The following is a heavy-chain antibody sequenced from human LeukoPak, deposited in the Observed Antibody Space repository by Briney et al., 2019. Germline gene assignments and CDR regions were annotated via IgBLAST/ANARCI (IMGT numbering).Heavy chain of an antibody. CDR1: GGSTSSGGYS. J-gene: IGHJ5*02. CDR3: ARVRGDSACDP. CDR2: IYHSGST. Sequence: ASQTLSLTCAVSGGSTSSGGYSWSWIRQPPGKGLEWIGYIYHSGSTYYNPSLKSRVTISVDRSKNQFSLKLSSVTAADTAVYYCARVRGDSACDPWGQGTLVTVSS. V-gene: IGHV4-30-2*01. D-gene: IGHD5-12*01.